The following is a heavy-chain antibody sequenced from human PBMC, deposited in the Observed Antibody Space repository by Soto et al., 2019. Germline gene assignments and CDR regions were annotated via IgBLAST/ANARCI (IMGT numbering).Heavy chain of an antibody. CDR3: AGLDDILTGYPYYFDY. Sequence: PGESLKISCKGSGYSFTSYWIGWVRQMPGKGLEWMGIIYPGDSDTRYSPSFQGQVTISADKSISTAYLQWSSLKASDTAMYYCAGLDDILTGYPYYFDYWGQGTLVTVSS. J-gene: IGHJ4*02. CDR1: GYSFTSYW. V-gene: IGHV5-51*01. CDR2: IYPGDSDT. D-gene: IGHD3-9*01.